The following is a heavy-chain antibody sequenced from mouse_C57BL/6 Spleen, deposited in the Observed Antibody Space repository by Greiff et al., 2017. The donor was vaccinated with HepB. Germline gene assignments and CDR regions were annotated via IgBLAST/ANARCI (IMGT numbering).Heavy chain of an antibody. CDR2: IDPSDSET. D-gene: IGHD1-1*01. J-gene: IGHJ3*01. CDR1: GYTFTSYW. Sequence: VQLQQPGAELVRPGSSVKLSCKASGYTFTSYWMHWVKQRPIQGLEWIGNIDPSDSETHYNQKFKDKATLTVDKSSSTAYMQLSSLTSEDSAVYYCAMDYYGSSSWFAYWGQGTLVTVSA. CDR3: AMDYYGSSSWFAY. V-gene: IGHV1-52*01.